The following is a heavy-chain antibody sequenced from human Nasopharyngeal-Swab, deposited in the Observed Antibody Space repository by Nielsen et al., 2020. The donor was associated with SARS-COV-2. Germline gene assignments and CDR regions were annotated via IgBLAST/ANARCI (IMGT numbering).Heavy chain of an antibody. CDR2: INPSSGST. CDR1: GYTFTSYY. D-gene: IGHD3-9*01. J-gene: IGHJ5*01. Sequence: ASVKVSCMASGYTFTSYYLHWVRQAPGQGLEWMGMINPSSGSTTFAQKLQGRVTTTRDTPARIIQMELSSLRSEDMAIYYCTRGNYDIWGSDWFDSWGQGTLVTVSS. V-gene: IGHV1-46*01. CDR3: TRGNYDIWGSDWFDS.